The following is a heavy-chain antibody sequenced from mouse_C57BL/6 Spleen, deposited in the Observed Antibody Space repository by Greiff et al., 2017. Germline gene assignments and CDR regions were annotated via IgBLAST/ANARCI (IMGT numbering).Heavy chain of an antibody. CDR1: GFTFSSYA. CDR2: ISDGGSYT. J-gene: IGHJ2*01. D-gene: IGHD1-3*01. CDR3: ARDWASGNYFDY. V-gene: IGHV5-4*01. Sequence: EVQVVESGGGLVKPGGSLKLSCAASGFTFSSYAMSWVRQTPEKRLEWVATISDGGSYTYYPDNVKGRFTISRDNAKNNLYLQMSHLKSEDTAMYYCARDWASGNYFDYWGQGTTLTVSS.